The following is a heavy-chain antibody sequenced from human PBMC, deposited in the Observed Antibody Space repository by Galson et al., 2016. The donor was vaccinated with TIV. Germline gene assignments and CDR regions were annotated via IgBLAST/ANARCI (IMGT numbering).Heavy chain of an antibody. CDR1: GGTFISYA. Sequence: SVKVSCKASGGTFISYAITWVRQAPGQGLEWMGQIIPVFHTPNYAQKFQGRVTISADVSTSTTYMKLTRLRSEDTAIYYCATGYTTASYYFDYWGQGTLVIVSS. J-gene: IGHJ4*02. CDR2: IIPVFHTP. D-gene: IGHD2-8*02. V-gene: IGHV1-69*13. CDR3: ATGYTTASYYFDY.